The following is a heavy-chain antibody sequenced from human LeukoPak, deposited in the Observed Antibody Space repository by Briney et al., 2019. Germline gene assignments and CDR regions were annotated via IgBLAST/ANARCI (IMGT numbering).Heavy chain of an antibody. V-gene: IGHV4-4*07. D-gene: IGHD6-19*01. CDR1: GGSISSYY. CDR3: ATPGRIAVAGKFDY. CDR2: IYSRVT. J-gene: IGHJ4*02. Sequence: PSETLSLTCTVSGGSISSYYLSWIRQPAGKGLEWIGRIYSRVTTYNPSLKSRVTMSADTSRNHVSLTLNSVTAADTAAYYCATPGRIAVAGKFDYWGQGTLVAVSS.